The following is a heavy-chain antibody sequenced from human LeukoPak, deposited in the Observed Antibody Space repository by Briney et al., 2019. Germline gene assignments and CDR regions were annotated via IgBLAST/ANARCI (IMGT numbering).Heavy chain of an antibody. D-gene: IGHD3-3*01. CDR1: GGSISSYY. Sequence: SETLSLTCTVSGGSISSYYWSWIRQPPGKGLEWIGYICTSGSTNYNPSLKSRVTISVDTSKNQFSLKLSSMTAADTAVYYCARHLYYDFWSGYPDAFDIWGQGTMATVSS. V-gene: IGHV4-4*09. J-gene: IGHJ3*02. CDR3: ARHLYYDFWSGYPDAFDI. CDR2: ICTSGST.